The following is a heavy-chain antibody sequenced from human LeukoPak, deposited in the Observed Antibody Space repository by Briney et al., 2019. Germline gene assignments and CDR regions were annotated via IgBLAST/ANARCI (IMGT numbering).Heavy chain of an antibody. V-gene: IGHV4-39*07. J-gene: IGHJ6*03. CDR3: ARDGLHIPQLGYYYYYMDV. CDR1: GGSISSSSYY. D-gene: IGHD3/OR15-3a*01. CDR2: IYYSGST. Sequence: SETLSLTCTVSGGSISSSSYYWGWIRQPPGKGLEWIGSIYYSGSTYYNPSLKSRVAISVDTSKNQFSLKLSSVTAADTAVYYCARDGLHIPQLGYYYYYMDVWGKGTTVTISS.